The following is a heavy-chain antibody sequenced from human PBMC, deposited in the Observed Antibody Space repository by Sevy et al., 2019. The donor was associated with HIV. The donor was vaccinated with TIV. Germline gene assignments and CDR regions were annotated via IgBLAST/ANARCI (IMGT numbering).Heavy chain of an antibody. D-gene: IGHD3-10*01. CDR3: ARDRGGSGDFDY. J-gene: IGHJ4*02. Sequence: ASVKVSCKASGYTFTSYVMHWVRQAPGQRLQWMGWINTGNGDTKYSEKLQGRVTITRDTSASTAYMELSSLRCEDTAVYYCARDRGGSGDFDYWGQGTLVTVSS. V-gene: IGHV1-3*04. CDR2: INTGNGDT. CDR1: GYTFTSYV.